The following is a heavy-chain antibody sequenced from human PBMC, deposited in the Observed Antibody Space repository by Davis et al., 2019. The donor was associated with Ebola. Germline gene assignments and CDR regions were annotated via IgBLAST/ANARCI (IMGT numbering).Heavy chain of an antibody. CDR3: AKVMMGDYDILYYYYGMDV. CDR1: GFTFSSYG. D-gene: IGHD3-9*01. J-gene: IGHJ6*02. CDR2: IWYDGSNK. Sequence: GESLKISCAASGFTFSSYGMHWVRQAPGKGLEWVAVIWYDGSNKYYADSVKGRFTISRDNSKNTLYLQMNSLRAEDTAVYYCAKVMMGDYDILYYYYGMDVWGQGTTVTVSS. V-gene: IGHV3-33*06.